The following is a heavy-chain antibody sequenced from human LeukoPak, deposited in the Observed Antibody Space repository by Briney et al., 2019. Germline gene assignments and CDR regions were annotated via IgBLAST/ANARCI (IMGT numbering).Heavy chain of an antibody. CDR1: GGSISSNY. CDR2: IYYSGTT. J-gene: IGHJ2*01. Sequence: SETLSLTCTVSGGSISSNYWSWIRQPPGKGLEWIGYIYYSGTTNYNPSLRSRVTISVDTSKNQFSLNLNSVTAADTAVYYCASPSPPSWYFHLWGRGTLVTVSS. V-gene: IGHV4-59*01. CDR3: ASPSPPSWYFHL.